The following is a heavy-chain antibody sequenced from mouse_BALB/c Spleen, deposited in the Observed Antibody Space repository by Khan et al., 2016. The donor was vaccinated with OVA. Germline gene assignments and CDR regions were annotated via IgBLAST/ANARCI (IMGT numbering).Heavy chain of an antibody. Sequence: VQLQQSGPDLVKPGASVKMSCKASGYSFTGYYMNWVKQSHGKSLECIGRINPNTGNTNYNQKFKGKVVFIVDTSSSTAYMELRSLTSEDSAVXYCAREYDFFAYWGQGTLVTVSA. CDR2: INPNTGNT. CDR3: AREYDFFAY. D-gene: IGHD2-14*01. CDR1: GYSFTGYY. J-gene: IGHJ3*01. V-gene: IGHV1-26*01.